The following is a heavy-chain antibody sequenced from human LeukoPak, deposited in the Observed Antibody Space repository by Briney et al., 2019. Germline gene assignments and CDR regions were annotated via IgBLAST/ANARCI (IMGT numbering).Heavy chain of an antibody. Sequence: HAGGSLRLSCAASGFSFSAHWMRWVRHAPGKGLMWVAQINGDATATNYAGSVKGRFTISRDNAKNTVHLQMSALTAEDTAVYYCARDKWWGASDHWGQGSLVTVSS. CDR2: INGDATAT. CDR1: GFSFSAHW. J-gene: IGHJ4*02. D-gene: IGHD2-8*01. CDR3: ARDKWWGASDH. V-gene: IGHV3-74*01.